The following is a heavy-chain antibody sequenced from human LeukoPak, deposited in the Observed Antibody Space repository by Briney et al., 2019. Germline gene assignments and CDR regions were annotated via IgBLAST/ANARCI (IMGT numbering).Heavy chain of an antibody. CDR1: GFTFSSYS. V-gene: IGHV3-21*01. Sequence: GGSLRLSCAASGFTFSSYSMNWVRQAPEKGLEWVSSISRGGDYIYYADSVKGRFTISRDNAKNPLYLQMNSLRAEDTAVYYCARDLSTGYYFDSWGQGTLVTVSS. CDR2: ISRGGDYI. J-gene: IGHJ4*02. D-gene: IGHD3-22*01. CDR3: ARDLSTGYYFDS.